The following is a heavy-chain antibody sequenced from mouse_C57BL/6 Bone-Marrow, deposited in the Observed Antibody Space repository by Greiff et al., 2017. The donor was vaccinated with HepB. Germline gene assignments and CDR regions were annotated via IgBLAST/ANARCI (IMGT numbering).Heavy chain of an antibody. Sequence: EVNVVESGGGLVQPGESLKLSCESNEYEFPSHDMSWVRKTPEKRLELVAAINSDGGSTYYPDTMERRFIISRDNTKKTLYLQMSSLRSEDTALYYCARQNRLLGGYAMDYWGQGTSVTVSS. D-gene: IGHD1-1*01. CDR2: INSDGGST. CDR3: ARQNRLLGGYAMDY. CDR1: EYEFPSHD. J-gene: IGHJ4*01. V-gene: IGHV5-2*01.